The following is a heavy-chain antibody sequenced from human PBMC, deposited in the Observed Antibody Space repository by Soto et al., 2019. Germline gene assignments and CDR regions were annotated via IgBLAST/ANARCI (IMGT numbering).Heavy chain of an antibody. CDR2: IYNSGST. D-gene: IGHD3-16*01. V-gene: IGHV4-61*01. CDR1: GGSVSSGSYY. Sequence: QVQLQESGPGLVKPSETLSLTCTVSGGSVSSGSYYWSWIRQPPGKGLEWIGYIYNSGSTNYNPSRKRRVTMSXXTXKXXFSLKLSSVPAADTAVYYCARFDYVRGSYGHYFDYWGQGTLVTVSS. CDR3: ARFDYVRGSYGHYFDY. J-gene: IGHJ4*02.